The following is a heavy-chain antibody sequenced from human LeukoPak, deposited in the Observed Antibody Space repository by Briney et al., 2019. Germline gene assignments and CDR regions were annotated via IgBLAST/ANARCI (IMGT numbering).Heavy chain of an antibody. V-gene: IGHV4-39*01. D-gene: IGHD2/OR15-2a*01. CDR2: LYYRGTT. Sequence: SETLSLTCTVSGGSISSSSYYWGWIRQPPGKGLEWIGSLYYRGTTYYSPSLESRVTISVGTSKNQFSLKLSSVTAADTAVYYCATGSSIYYYYYYMDVWGKGTTVTVSS. J-gene: IGHJ6*03. CDR1: GGSISSSSYY. CDR3: ATGSSIYYYYYYMDV.